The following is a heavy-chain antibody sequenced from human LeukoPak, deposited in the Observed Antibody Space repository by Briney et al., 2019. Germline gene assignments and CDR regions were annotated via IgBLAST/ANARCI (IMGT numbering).Heavy chain of an antibody. CDR2: INPNSGGT. CDR1: GYTFTGYY. V-gene: IGHV1-2*02. CDR3: AREPGLLVGATDY. Sequence: ASVKVSCKASGYTFTGYYMHWVRQAPGQGLEWMGWINPNSGGTNYAQKFQGRVTMTRDTSISTAYMELSRLRSDDTAVYYCAREPGLLVGATDYWGQGTLVTVSS. J-gene: IGHJ4*02. D-gene: IGHD1-26*01.